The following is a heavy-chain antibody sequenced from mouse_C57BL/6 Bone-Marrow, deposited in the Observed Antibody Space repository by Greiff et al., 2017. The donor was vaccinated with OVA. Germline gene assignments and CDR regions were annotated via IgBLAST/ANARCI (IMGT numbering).Heavy chain of an antibody. J-gene: IGHJ3*01. CDR3: ARETVAWFAY. Sequence: VQLVESGAELARPGASVKLSCKASGYTFTSYGISWVKQRTGQGLEWIGEIYPRSGNTYYNEKFKGKATLTADKSSSTAYMELRSLTSEDSAVYFCARETVAWFAYWGQGTLVTVSA. CDR1: GYTFTSYG. V-gene: IGHV1-81*01. CDR2: IYPRSGNT.